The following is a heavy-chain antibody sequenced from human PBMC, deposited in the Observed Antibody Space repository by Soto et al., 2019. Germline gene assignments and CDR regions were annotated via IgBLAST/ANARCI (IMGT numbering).Heavy chain of an antibody. Sequence: QVQLVQSGAEVKKPGASVKVSCKASGYTFTSYYMHWVRQAPGQGLEWMGIINPSGGSTSYAQKFQGRVTMTRDTSTSTVYMELSSLRSEDTAVYYCARGAVYGDSRLGDAFDIWGQGTMVTVSS. V-gene: IGHV1-46*01. CDR2: INPSGGST. D-gene: IGHD4-17*01. J-gene: IGHJ3*02. CDR3: ARGAVYGDSRLGDAFDI. CDR1: GYTFTSYY.